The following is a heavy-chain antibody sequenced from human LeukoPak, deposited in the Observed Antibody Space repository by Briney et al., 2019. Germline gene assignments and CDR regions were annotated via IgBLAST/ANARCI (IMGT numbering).Heavy chain of an antibody. D-gene: IGHD1-26*01. V-gene: IGHV3-74*01. Sequence: GGSLRLSCAASGFTFSRHWMHWVRHAPGKGLVWVSRINNDGSGANYADSVKGRFIISRDNSKNTLYLQMNSLRAEDTAVYYCARELGRVGAFDIWGQGTMVTVSS. CDR3: ARELGRVGAFDI. CDR2: INNDGSGA. CDR1: GFTFSRHW. J-gene: IGHJ3*02.